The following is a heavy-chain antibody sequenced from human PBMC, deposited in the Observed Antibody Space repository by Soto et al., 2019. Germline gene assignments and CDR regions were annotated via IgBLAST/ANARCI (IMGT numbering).Heavy chain of an antibody. D-gene: IGHD2-15*01. J-gene: IGHJ4*02. CDR3: ARHRVVVAAGMYYFDN. Sequence: SETLSLTCTVSGGSISSSSYYWGWIRQSPGMGLEYIGSIHYSGNSYYNPSVRSRLTISVDTSRNQFSLNLSSVTAADTAVYYCARHRVVVAAGMYYFDNWGQGTLVTVSS. V-gene: IGHV4-39*01. CDR1: GGSISSSSYY. CDR2: IHYSGNS.